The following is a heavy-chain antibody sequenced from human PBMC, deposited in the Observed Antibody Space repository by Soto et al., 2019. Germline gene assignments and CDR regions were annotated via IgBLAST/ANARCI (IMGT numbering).Heavy chain of an antibody. CDR3: ATYGSGSYKPTTFDY. Sequence: QVQLQESGPGLVKPSQTLSLTCTVSGGSISSGVYYWSWIRQHPGKGLEWIGYIYYSGSTYYNPSIKSRVTISVDTSKNQFSLKRSSVTAADTAVYYCATYGSGSYKPTTFDYWGQGTLVTVSS. D-gene: IGHD3-10*01. J-gene: IGHJ4*02. CDR2: IYYSGST. V-gene: IGHV4-31*03. CDR1: GGSISSGVYY.